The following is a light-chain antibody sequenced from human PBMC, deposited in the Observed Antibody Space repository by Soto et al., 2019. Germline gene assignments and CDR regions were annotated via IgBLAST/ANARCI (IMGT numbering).Light chain of an antibody. CDR1: TLGSKF. Sequence: SYELTQPPSVSVSLGHTANITCSGNTLGSKFVFWYQQKAGQSPMVVIYEDTKRPSGIPERFSGSNSGNTATLTISGTQAMDEADFYCQAWDSGTVVFGGGTKLTVL. CDR3: QAWDSGTVV. J-gene: IGLJ2*01. CDR2: EDT. V-gene: IGLV3-1*01.